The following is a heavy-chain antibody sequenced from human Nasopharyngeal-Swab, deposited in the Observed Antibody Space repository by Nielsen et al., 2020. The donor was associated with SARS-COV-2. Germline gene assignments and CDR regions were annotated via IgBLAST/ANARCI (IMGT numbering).Heavy chain of an antibody. V-gene: IGHV4-39*01. J-gene: IGHJ5*02. CDR2: INYSGNT. D-gene: IGHD3-10*01. CDR3: ARHGGFGEANWFDP. Sequence: SDTLSLTCTVSRDSIRSITYYWVWIRQPPGTGLEWIGSINYSGNTYYNPSLKSRVTMSVDTSKNQFSRKLNSVTATDTAVYYCARHGGFGEANWFDPWGQGTLVTVSS. CDR1: RDSIRSITYY.